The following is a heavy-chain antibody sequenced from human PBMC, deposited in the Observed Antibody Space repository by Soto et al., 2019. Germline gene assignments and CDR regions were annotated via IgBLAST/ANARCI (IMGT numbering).Heavy chain of an antibody. J-gene: IGHJ4*02. D-gene: IGHD3-9*01. CDR3: TRDAKYYDIMTGYFVNDY. Sequence: QVQLVQSGGEVKKPGASVKVSCKASGYTFSNFGISWVRQAPGQGLGWMGWISTDNGSTKYAQNLQGRVTMTTDTTTSTAYMELRSLRSDDTSVYYCTRDAKYYDIMTGYFVNDYWGQGTLVTVSS. CDR2: ISTDNGST. V-gene: IGHV1-18*01. CDR1: GYTFSNFG.